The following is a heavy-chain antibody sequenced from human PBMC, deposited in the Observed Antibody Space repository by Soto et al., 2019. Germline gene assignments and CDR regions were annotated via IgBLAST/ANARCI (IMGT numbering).Heavy chain of an antibody. J-gene: IGHJ4*02. CDR2: ITDSSDTV. V-gene: IGHV3-48*02. CDR3: ARDFGHGYYLDY. CDR1: GFSFSNYN. D-gene: IGHD3-3*01. Sequence: GGSLRLSCVASGFSFSNYNMKWVRQAPGKGLEWVSYITDSSDTVHYADSVRGRFTISRDNAESSLYLQMNSLRDEDTAVYFCARDFGHGYYLDYWGRGTLVTVSS.